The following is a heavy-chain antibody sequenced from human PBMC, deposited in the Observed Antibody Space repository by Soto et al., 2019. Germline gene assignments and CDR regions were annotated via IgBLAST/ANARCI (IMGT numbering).Heavy chain of an antibody. D-gene: IGHD2-15*01. CDR1: GGSISSGGYY. V-gene: IGHV4-31*03. CDR2: IYYSGST. CDR3: ASFGRGEYYYCGMDV. Sequence: QVQLQESGPGLVKPSQTLSLTCTVSGGSISSGGYYWSWIRQHPGKGLAWIGYIYYSGSTYYNPSLKSRVTISVDTSKNQFSLKLSSVTAADTAVYYWASFGRGEYYYCGMDVWGQGTTGTVSS. J-gene: IGHJ6*02.